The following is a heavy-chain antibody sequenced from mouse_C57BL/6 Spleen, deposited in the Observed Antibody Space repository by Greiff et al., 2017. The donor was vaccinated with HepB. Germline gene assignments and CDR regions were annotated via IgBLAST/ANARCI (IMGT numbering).Heavy chain of an antibody. CDR2: SYPGNGDT. J-gene: IGHJ1*03. V-gene: IGHV1-12*01. CDR1: GYTFTSYN. CDR3: ARGYYGSRGDGYLDV. Sequence: SGAELVRPGASVKMSCKASGYTFTSYNMHWVKQTPRQGLEWIGASYPGNGDTAYNQKFKGKATLTVDKSSSAAYMQLSSLTSEDSAVYFCARGYYGSRGDGYLDVWGTGTRVTVTA. D-gene: IGHD1-1*01.